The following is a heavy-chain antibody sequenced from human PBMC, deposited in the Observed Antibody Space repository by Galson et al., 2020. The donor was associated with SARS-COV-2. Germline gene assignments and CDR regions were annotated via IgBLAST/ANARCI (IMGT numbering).Heavy chain of an antibody. D-gene: IGHD3-9*01. CDR1: GFTFSLSS. Sequence: GGSLRLSCAASGFTFSLSSMHWVRQAPGQGLEWLTIISNEGGAKSYADSVRGRFTIFRDNSKNILHLQMNSLRGEDTAVYYCAKDLEESHGILTGGKWGQGTLVTVSS. CDR2: ISNEGGAK. V-gene: IGHV3-30*18. CDR3: AKDLEESHGILTGGK. J-gene: IGHJ4*02.